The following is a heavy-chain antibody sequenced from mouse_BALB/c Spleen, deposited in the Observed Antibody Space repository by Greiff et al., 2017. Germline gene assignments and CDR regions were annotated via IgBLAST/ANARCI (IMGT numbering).Heavy chain of an antibody. V-gene: IGHV1S132*01. J-gene: IGHJ4*01. Sequence: VQLQQSGAELVRPGASVKLSCKTSGYIFTSYWIHWVKQRSGQGLEWIARIYPGTGSTYYNEKFKGKATLAADKSSSTAYMQLSSLKSEDSAVYFCSRAPHYYGNSYDAMDYWGQGTAVTVSS. CDR2: IYPGTGST. CDR3: SRAPHYYGNSYDAMDY. D-gene: IGHD1-1*01. CDR1: GYIFTSYW.